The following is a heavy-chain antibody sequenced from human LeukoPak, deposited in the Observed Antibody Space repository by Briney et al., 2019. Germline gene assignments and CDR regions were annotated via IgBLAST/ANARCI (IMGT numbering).Heavy chain of an antibody. CDR3: AKDLIAYSYGYAGRSNFDY. J-gene: IGHJ4*02. CDR1: GFTVSSNY. CDR2: ISGSGGST. Sequence: TGGSLRLSCAASGFTVSSNYMSWVRQAPGKGLEWVSGISGSGGSTYYAGSVKGHFTISRDNSKNTLYLQMNSLRAEDTAIYYCAKDLIAYSYGYAGRSNFDYWGQGTLVTVSS. D-gene: IGHD5-18*01. V-gene: IGHV3-23*01.